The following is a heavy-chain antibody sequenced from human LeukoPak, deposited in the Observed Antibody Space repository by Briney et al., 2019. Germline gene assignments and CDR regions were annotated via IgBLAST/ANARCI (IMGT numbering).Heavy chain of an antibody. J-gene: IGHJ4*02. CDR3: AREEDHDYGGNLGLLC. CDR2: INPNSGGT. Sequence: ASVKVSCKASGYTFTGYYMRWVRQAPGQGLEWMGWINPNSGGTNYAQKFQGRVTMTRDTSISTAYMELSRLRSDDTAVYYCAREEDHDYGGNLGLLCWGQGTLVTVSS. D-gene: IGHD4-23*01. CDR1: GYTFTGYY. V-gene: IGHV1-2*02.